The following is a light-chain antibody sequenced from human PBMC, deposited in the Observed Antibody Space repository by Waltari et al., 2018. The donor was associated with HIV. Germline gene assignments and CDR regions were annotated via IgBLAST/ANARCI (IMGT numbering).Light chain of an antibody. Sequence: QSLLTQPPSASGTPGQRVTISCSGSSFNIGSNYVFWYQQLPGTAPKLLIYRNNQRPSGVPDRFSGSKSGTSASLAISGLRSEDEADYYCAAWDDGLSGVIFGGGTKLIVL. V-gene: IGLV1-47*01. CDR3: AAWDDGLSGVI. CDR1: SFNIGSNY. J-gene: IGLJ2*01. CDR2: RNN.